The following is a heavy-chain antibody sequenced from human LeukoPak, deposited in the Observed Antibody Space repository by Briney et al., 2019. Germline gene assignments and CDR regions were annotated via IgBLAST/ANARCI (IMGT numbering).Heavy chain of an antibody. D-gene: IGHD6-13*01. CDR2: ITGSSTTI. V-gene: IGHV3-48*01. CDR1: GFTFSSYW. CDR3: AREPTYSSSWYTNCDY. Sequence: PGGSLRLSCAASGFTFSSYWMSWVRQAPGKGLEWVSYITGSSTTIYYADSVKGRFTISRDNAKNSLYLQMSSLRAEDTAVYYCAREPTYSSSWYTNCDYWGQGILVTVSS. J-gene: IGHJ4*02.